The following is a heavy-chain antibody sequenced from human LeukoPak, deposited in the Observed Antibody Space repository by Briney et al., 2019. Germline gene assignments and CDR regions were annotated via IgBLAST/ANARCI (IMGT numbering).Heavy chain of an antibody. CDR3: ARRGDAVGGTLPQSLDY. V-gene: IGHV3-33*01. Sequence: GGSLSLSCAASGFTFSSYGMHWVRQAPGEGLEWVAAIWSGGNNENYVDSVKGRFTISRDNSKNTLYLQMNSLRAEDTAVYYCARRGDAVGGTLPQSLDYWGQGTLVTVSS. D-gene: IGHD6-19*01. CDR1: GFTFSSYG. J-gene: IGHJ4*02. CDR2: IWSGGNNE.